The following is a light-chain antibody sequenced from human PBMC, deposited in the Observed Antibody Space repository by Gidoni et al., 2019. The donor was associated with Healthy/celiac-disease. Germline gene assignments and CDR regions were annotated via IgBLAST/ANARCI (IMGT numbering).Light chain of an antibody. CDR1: QSVSSY. J-gene: IGKJ4*01. CDR3: QQRSNWLT. CDR2: DAS. Sequence: PGERATLSCRASQSVSSYLAWYQQKPGQAPRLLIYDASNRATGIPARFSGSGSGTDFTLTISSLEPEDFAVYYCQQRSNWLTFGGGTKVEIK. V-gene: IGKV3-11*01.